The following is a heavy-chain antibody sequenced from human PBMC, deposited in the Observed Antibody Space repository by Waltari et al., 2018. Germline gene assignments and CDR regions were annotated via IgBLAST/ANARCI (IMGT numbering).Heavy chain of an antibody. CDR3: ARDSKPHYYDSSGYYH. V-gene: IGHV3-21*01. J-gene: IGHJ5*02. D-gene: IGHD3-22*01. Sequence: EVQLVESGGGLVKPGGSLRLSCAASGFTFSSYSMNWVRQAPGKWLEWVSSISSSSSYIYYADSVKGRFTISRDNAKNSLYLQMNSLRAEDTAVYYCARDSKPHYYDSSGYYHWGQGTLVTVSS. CDR1: GFTFSSYS. CDR2: ISSSSSYI.